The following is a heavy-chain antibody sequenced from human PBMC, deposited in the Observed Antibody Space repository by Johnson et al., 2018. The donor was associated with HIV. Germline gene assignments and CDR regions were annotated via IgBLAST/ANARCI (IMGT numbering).Heavy chain of an antibody. Sequence: VQLVESGGGVVQPGGSLRLSCAASGFTFSSYYMTWVRQAPGKGLEWVSVLFSGGSTSYPDSVKGRFTISRDNSKNTLYLQMNSLRTEDTAVYYCAKDVGNYWPDAVDIWGQGTMVTVSS. CDR2: LFSGGST. CDR3: AKDVGNYWPDAVDI. CDR1: GFTFSSYY. D-gene: IGHD3-22*01. J-gene: IGHJ3*02. V-gene: IGHV3-66*01.